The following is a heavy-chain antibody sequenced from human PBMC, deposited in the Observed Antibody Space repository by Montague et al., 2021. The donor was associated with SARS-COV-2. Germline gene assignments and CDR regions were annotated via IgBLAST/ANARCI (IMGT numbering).Heavy chain of an antibody. CDR2: IYYSGST. Sequence: TLSLTCTVSGCSISDGDYYWNWIRQVPGKGLEWIGSIYYSGSTYYNPSLKGRFSISVDTSRDQLSLTVKSVTAADTADYYCTGYFYDTSSGYDYFDYWGQGTLVTVSS. D-gene: IGHD3-9*01. CDR3: TGYFYDTSSGYDYFDY. V-gene: IGHV4-30-4*08. CDR1: GCSISDGDYY. J-gene: IGHJ4*02.